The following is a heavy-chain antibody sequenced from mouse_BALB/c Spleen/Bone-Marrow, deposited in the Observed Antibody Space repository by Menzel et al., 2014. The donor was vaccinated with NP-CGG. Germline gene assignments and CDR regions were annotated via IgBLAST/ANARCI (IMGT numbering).Heavy chain of an antibody. V-gene: IGHV5-6-5*01. CDR2: ISSGGSM. CDR3: ARDYYGSRHFDY. CDR1: GFTFSSFV. Sequence: EVQVVESGGGLVQPGGSRKLSCAASGFTFSSFVMSWVRQTPEKRLEWVASISSGGSMYYSDSVKGRFIISRDNARNILYLQMSSLRSEDTAMYYCARDYYGSRHFDYWGQGSTLTVSS. J-gene: IGHJ2*01. D-gene: IGHD1-1*01.